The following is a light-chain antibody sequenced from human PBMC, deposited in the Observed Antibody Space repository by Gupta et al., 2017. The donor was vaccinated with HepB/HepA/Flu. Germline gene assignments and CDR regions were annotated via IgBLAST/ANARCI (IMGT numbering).Light chain of an antibody. CDR2: NND. CDR3: AAWDDSLNALV. V-gene: IGLV1-44*01. J-gene: IGLJ2*01. Sequence: SVLTQPPSASGTHGQRVTISCSGSSSNIGSNTVSWYQQLPGTAPRLLSYNNDHRPSGVPDRFSGSKSGTSASLAISGLQSEDEADYYCAAWDDSLNALVFGGGTKLTVL. CDR1: SSNIGSNT.